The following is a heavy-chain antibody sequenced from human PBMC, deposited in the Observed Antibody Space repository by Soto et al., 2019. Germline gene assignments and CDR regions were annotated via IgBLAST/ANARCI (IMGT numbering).Heavy chain of an antibody. CDR1: GFTFSSYW. J-gene: IGHJ6*02. V-gene: IGHV3-7*03. CDR3: ARFKPYYYDSSGYCYYYYGMDV. Sequence: HPGGSLRLSCAASGFTFSSYWMSWVRQAPGKGLEWVANIKQDGSEKYYVDSVKGRFTISRDNAKNSLYLQMNSLRAEDTAVYYCARFKPYYYDSSGYCYYYYGMDVWGQGTTVTVSS. D-gene: IGHD3-22*01. CDR2: IKQDGSEK.